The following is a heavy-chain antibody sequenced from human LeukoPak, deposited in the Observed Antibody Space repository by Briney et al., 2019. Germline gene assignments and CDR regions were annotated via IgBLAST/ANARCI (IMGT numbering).Heavy chain of an antibody. Sequence: GGSLRLXCAASGFTFSSYGMHWVRQAPGKGLEWVAVIWYDGSNKYYADSVKGRFTISRDNSKNTLYLQMNSLRAEDTAVYYCAKDSCGGDCYSGYWGQGTLVTVSS. V-gene: IGHV3-33*06. J-gene: IGHJ4*02. CDR2: IWYDGSNK. D-gene: IGHD2-21*02. CDR1: GFTFSSYG. CDR3: AKDSCGGDCYSGY.